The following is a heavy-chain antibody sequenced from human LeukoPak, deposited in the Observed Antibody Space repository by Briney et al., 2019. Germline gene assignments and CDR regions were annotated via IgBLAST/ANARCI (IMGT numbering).Heavy chain of an antibody. CDR3: ARVGLGATSLYNWFDP. Sequence: ASVKVSCKASGNTFTGYYMHWVRQAPGQGLEWMGWINPNSGGTNYAQKFQGRVTMTRDTSISTAYMELSRLRSDDTAVYYCARVGLGATSLYNWFDPWGQGTLVTVSS. D-gene: IGHD1-26*01. V-gene: IGHV1-2*02. J-gene: IGHJ5*02. CDR1: GNTFTGYY. CDR2: INPNSGGT.